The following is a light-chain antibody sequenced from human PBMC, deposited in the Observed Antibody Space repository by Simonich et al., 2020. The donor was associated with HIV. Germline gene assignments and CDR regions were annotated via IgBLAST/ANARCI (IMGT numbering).Light chain of an antibody. Sequence: DIVMTQSPLSLPVTPGEPASISCRSSQSLLHSNGYNYLDWYLQKPGQSPQLLIYLGSNRASGVPDRFSGSGSGTDFTLKISRVEAEDVGVYYCMQAVQRKFTFGPGTKVDIK. CDR3: MQAVQRKFT. CDR2: LGS. CDR1: QSLLHSNGYNY. V-gene: IGKV2-28*01. J-gene: IGKJ3*01.